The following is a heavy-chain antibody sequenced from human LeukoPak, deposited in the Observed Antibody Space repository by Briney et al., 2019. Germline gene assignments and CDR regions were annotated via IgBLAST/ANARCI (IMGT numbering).Heavy chain of an antibody. CDR3: ARVQLGVSSSYYYYYMDV. D-gene: IGHD6-6*01. Sequence: ETLSLTCTVSGGSISSYYWSWIRQPPGKGLEWIGSIYHSGSTYYNPSLKSRVTISVDTSKNQFSLKLSSVTAADTAVYYCARVQLGVSSSYYYYYMDVWGKGTTVTVSS. CDR2: IYHSGST. V-gene: IGHV4-38-2*02. CDR1: GGSISSYY. J-gene: IGHJ6*03.